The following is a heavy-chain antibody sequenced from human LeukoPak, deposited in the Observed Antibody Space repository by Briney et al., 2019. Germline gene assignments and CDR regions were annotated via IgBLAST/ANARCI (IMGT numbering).Heavy chain of an antibody. J-gene: IGHJ3*02. D-gene: IGHD2-15*01. V-gene: IGHV3-9*01. CDR3: ARGGVLRLLGDFGAFDI. CDR2: ISWNSATI. Sequence: PGGSLRLSCAASGFTFDDYAMHWVRQTPGKGLEWVSHISWNSATIEYADSVKGRFTISRDNAKNSLYLQMNSLRAEDTAVYYCARGGVLRLLGDFGAFDIWGQGTMVTVSS. CDR1: GFTFDDYA.